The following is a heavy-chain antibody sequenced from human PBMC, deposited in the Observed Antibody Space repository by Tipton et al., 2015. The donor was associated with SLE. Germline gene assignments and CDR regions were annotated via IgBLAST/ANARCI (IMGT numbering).Heavy chain of an antibody. CDR3: ARGTGITDD. V-gene: IGHV4-34*01. Sequence: TLSLTCSVYGGSFSGYNWSWIRQPPGKGLEWIGQINHSGSANYNPSLKSRVTISVDTSKNQFSLNLNSVTAADTAVYYCARGTGITDDWGQGTLVTVSS. CDR2: INHSGSA. D-gene: IGHD1/OR15-1a*01. CDR1: GGSFSGYN. J-gene: IGHJ4*02.